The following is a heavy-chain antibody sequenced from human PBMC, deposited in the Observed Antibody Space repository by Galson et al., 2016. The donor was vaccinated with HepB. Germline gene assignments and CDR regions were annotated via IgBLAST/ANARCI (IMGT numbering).Heavy chain of an antibody. CDR2: IRNKNERGTT. Sequence: LRLSCAASGFTFDNAWMTWVRQGPGTGLEWIGRIRNKNERGTTDYAAPVKGRFTISRDDSKNTVYLQMYSLKTEDTAVYYCITGPKRRGMDVWGQGTTVTVSS. CDR3: ITGPKRRGMDV. J-gene: IGHJ6*02. V-gene: IGHV3-15*01. CDR1: GFTFDNAW.